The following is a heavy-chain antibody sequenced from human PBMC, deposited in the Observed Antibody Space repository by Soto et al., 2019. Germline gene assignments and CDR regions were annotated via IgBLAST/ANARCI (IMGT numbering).Heavy chain of an antibody. CDR1: GGSISSYY. V-gene: IGHV4-59*08. J-gene: IGHJ4*02. CDR2: IYYSGST. CDR3: ARLTLIGGWYDFDY. Sequence: QVQLQESGPGLVKPSETLSLTCTVSGGSISSYYWSWIRQPPGKGLEWIGYIYYSGSTNYNPSLKSRVTISVDTSKNQFALKLCSVTAADTAVYYCARLTLIGGWYDFDYWGQGTLVTVSS. D-gene: IGHD6-19*01.